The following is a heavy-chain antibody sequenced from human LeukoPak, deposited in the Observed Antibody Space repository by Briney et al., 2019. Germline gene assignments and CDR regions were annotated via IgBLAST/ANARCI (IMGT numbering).Heavy chain of an antibody. V-gene: IGHV5-51*01. CDR1: GYSFTSYW. CDR3: ARQAAMGRSGDY. CDR2: IDPRDSET. Sequence: GESLKISCKASGYSFTSYWIGWVRQMPGKGLEWMGIIDPRDSETRYTPSFEGQITISADKSRSTADLQWSSLKASDTAMYYCARQAAMGRSGDYWGQGTLVTVSP. D-gene: IGHD7-27*01. J-gene: IGHJ4*02.